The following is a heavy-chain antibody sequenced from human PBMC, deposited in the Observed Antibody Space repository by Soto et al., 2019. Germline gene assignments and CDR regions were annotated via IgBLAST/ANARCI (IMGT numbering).Heavy chain of an antibody. Sequence: QVQLQEFGPGLVKPSQTLSLTCRVAGGSITSGGYYWSWIRQHPGKGLEWIGYIFYSGRTDYKPSLKGRVTISVDTSTNKLSLNLTSVTAADTAVYYCARDDSEYYRDSVGSMGPSHWFDPWGQGTLVTVSS. CDR3: ARDDSEYYRDSVGSMGPSHWFDP. D-gene: IGHD3-10*01. J-gene: IGHJ5*02. CDR2: IFYSGRT. CDR1: GGSITSGGYY. V-gene: IGHV4-31*03.